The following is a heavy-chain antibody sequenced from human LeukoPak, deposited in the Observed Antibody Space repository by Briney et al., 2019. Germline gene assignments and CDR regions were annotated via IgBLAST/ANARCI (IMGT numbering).Heavy chain of an antibody. CDR1: GYSFTSYW. V-gene: IGHV5-51*01. J-gene: IGHJ6*03. CDR3: ARHYYDFWSGPAYYYMDV. D-gene: IGHD3-3*01. Sequence: RSGESLKISCKGSGYSFTSYWIGWVRQMPVKGLEWMGITYPGDSDTRYSPSFQGQVTISADKSISTAYLQWSSLKASDTAMYYCARHYYDFWSGPAYYYMDVWGKGTTVTVSS. CDR2: TYPGDSDT.